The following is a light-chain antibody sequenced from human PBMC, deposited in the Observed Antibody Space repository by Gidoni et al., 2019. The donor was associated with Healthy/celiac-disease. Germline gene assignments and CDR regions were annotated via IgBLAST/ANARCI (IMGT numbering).Light chain of an antibody. CDR1: SSDVGGYNY. J-gene: IGLJ2*01. CDR3: SSYASSSTLNVV. CDR2: AVS. Sequence: QSAPTQPASVARPPGQSITISCTGTSSDVGGYNYVPWYQQHTGKAPKLMIYAVSNRPKGVSNRFSGSKSGNAASLTISGLQAEDEADYYCSSYASSSTLNVVFGGGTKLTVL. V-gene: IGLV2-14*03.